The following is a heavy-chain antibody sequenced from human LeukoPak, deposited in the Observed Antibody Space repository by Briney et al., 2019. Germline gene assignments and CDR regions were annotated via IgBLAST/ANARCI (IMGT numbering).Heavy chain of an antibody. J-gene: IGHJ4*02. CDR2: IKSRPDGGTT. CDR3: ITVYDSVAN. D-gene: IGHD5-12*01. CDR1: GFTFSSYW. V-gene: IGHV3-15*01. Sequence: GGSLRLSCAASGFTFSSYWMHWVRQAPGKGLEWVGRIKSRPDGGTTDYAAPVKGRFTISRDDSKNTLYLHMNSLKTEDTAVYYCITVYDSVANWGQGTLVTVSS.